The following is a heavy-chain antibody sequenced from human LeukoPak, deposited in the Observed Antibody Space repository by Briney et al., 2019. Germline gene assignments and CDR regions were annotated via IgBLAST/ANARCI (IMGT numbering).Heavy chain of an antibody. CDR2: INPNSGGT. CDR3: ARDRTDTAMVLDWYFDL. D-gene: IGHD5-18*01. CDR1: GYTFTGYY. J-gene: IGHJ2*01. Sequence: GASVKVSCKASGYTFTGYYMHWGRQAPGQGLEWMGWINPNSGGTNYAQKFQGRVTMTRDTSISTAYMELSRLRSDDTAVYYCARDRTDTAMVLDWYFDLWGRGTLVTVSP. V-gene: IGHV1-2*02.